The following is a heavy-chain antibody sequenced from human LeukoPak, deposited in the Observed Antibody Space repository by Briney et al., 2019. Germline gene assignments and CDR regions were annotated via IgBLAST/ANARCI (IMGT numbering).Heavy chain of an antibody. CDR1: GGSINNYY. V-gene: IGHV4-59*01. Sequence: SETLSLTCTVPGGSINNYYWSWIRRPPGKAVEWIGYVYYSGSTNYNPSLRSRVTISVDASKTQFSLTLRSATAADTAVYLCARDSRYASGRAFDNWGQGTLVTVYS. J-gene: IGHJ4*02. D-gene: IGHD6-19*01. CDR2: VYYSGST. CDR3: ARDSRYASGRAFDN.